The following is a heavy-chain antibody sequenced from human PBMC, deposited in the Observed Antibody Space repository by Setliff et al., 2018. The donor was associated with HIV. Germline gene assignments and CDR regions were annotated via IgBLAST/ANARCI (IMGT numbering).Heavy chain of an antibody. V-gene: IGHV1-69*13. Sequence: SVKVSCKASGGTFNNYAINWVRQAPGQGLEWMGGIIPMFGTPNYAQKFQGRVTITADEATGTAYRELSSLRSEDAAVYYCARGNTAMVYPYYYGMDVWGQGTTVTVSS. CDR3: ARGNTAMVYPYYYGMDV. CDR1: GGTFNNYA. CDR2: IIPMFGTP. D-gene: IGHD5-18*01. J-gene: IGHJ6*02.